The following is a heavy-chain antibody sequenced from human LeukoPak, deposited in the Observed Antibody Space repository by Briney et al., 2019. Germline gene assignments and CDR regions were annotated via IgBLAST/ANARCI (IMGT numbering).Heavy chain of an antibody. J-gene: IGHJ4*02. CDR2: ISGSGGST. Sequence: GSLRLSCAASGFTFSSYAMSWVRQAPGKGLEWVSAISGSGGSTYYADSVKGRFTISRDNSKNTLYLQMNSLRAEDTAVYYCAKIFPGIAVAGQYYFDYWGQGTLVTVSS. CDR3: AKIFPGIAVAGQYYFDY. D-gene: IGHD6-19*01. CDR1: GFTFSSYA. V-gene: IGHV3-23*01.